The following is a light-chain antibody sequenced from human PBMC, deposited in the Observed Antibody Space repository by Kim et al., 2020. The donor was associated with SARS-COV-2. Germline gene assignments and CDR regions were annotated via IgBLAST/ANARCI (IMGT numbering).Light chain of an antibody. J-gene: IGLJ3*02. Sequence: GKSVTISCTGTSSDVGSYNRVSWYQQPPGTAPKLIIYEVSNRPSGVPDRFSGSKSGNTASLTISGLQAEDEADYYCSSQTITSTWVFGGGTKLTVL. CDR1: SSDVGSYNR. CDR2: EVS. CDR3: SSQTITSTWV. V-gene: IGLV2-18*02.